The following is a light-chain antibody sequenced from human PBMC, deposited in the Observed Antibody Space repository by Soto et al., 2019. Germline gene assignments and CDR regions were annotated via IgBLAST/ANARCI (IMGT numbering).Light chain of an antibody. CDR2: DYS. CDR1: SSNIGAGYN. V-gene: IGLV1-40*01. CDR3: QSYDTSLSAWV. J-gene: IGLJ3*02. Sequence: QSVLTQPPSVSGAPGQRVTISCSGSSSNIGAGYNVHWYQQLPGTAPKLLISDYSSRPSGVPDRFSGSKSYTSASLAITGLQAEDEADYYCQSYDTSLSAWVFGGGTKLTVL.